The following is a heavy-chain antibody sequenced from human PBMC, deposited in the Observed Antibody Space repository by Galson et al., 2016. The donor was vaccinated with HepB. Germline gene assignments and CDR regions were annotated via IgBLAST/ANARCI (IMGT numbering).Heavy chain of an antibody. CDR2: IKSEADGGTV. CDR1: GFTFNNAY. Sequence: SLRLSCAVSGFTFNNAYMSWVRQAPGKGLEWVGRIKSEADGGTVEYAAPMKDRFTISRDDSKNTLYLQMTSLKTEDTALYYCTTGLKWGSVDTYWGQGTLVTVSS. CDR3: TTGLKWGSVDTY. V-gene: IGHV3-15*01. J-gene: IGHJ4*02. D-gene: IGHD4-11*01.